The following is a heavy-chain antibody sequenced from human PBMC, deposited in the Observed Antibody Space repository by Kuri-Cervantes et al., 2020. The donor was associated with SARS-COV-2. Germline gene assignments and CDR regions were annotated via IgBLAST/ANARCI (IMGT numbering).Heavy chain of an antibody. V-gene: IGHV4-59*12. Sequence: GSLRLSCTVSGGSISSYYWSWIRQPPGKGLEWIGYIYYSGSTNYNPSLKSRVTISVDTSKNQFSLKLGSVTAADTAVYYCARLAIAAGGFLDYWGQGTLVTVSS. CDR1: GGSISSYY. CDR2: IYYSGST. CDR3: ARLAIAAGGFLDY. J-gene: IGHJ4*02. D-gene: IGHD6-25*01.